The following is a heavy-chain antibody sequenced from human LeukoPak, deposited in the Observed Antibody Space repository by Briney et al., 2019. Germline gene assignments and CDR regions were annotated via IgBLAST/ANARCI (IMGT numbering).Heavy chain of an antibody. J-gene: IGHJ5*02. CDR3: ARHLANVRWGVNPRWFDP. CDR2: SNPSGGST. D-gene: IGHD3-10*02. CDR1: GDTFTRYY. V-gene: IGHV1-46*01. Sequence: ASVKVSCKASGDTFTRYYMHWVRQAPGQGLEWMGISNPSGGSTNYAQKFQGRVTISVDTSKNQFSLKLSSVTAADTAVYYCARHLANVRWGVNPRWFDPWGQGTLVTVSS.